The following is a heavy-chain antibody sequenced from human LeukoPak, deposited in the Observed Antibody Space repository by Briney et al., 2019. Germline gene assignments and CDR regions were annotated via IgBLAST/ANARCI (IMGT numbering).Heavy chain of an antibody. D-gene: IGHD4-17*01. V-gene: IGHV3-30-3*01. CDR2: ISYDGSNK. J-gene: IGHJ4*02. CDR1: GFTFSSYA. Sequence: GGSLRLSCAASGFTFSSYALHWVRQAPGKGLDWVAVISYDGSNKYYADSVKGRFTISRDNSKNTLYLQMNSLRAEDTAVYYCARDLTTTVTFIDYWGQGTLVTVSS. CDR3: ARDLTTTVTFIDY.